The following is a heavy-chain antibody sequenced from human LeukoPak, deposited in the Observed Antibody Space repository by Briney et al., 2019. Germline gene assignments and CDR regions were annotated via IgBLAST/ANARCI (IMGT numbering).Heavy chain of an antibody. CDR3: AREEFLHEIDSSGYFVY. J-gene: IGHJ4*02. D-gene: IGHD3-22*01. Sequence: KPSETLSLTCTVSGGSITGYYWNWIRQPAGQGLEWLGRAYSSGVGNYNPSLTSRVTMSVDTSKNQFSLKLTSLTAADTAVYYCAREEFLHEIDSSGYFVYWGQGTLVTVSS. CDR1: GGSITGYY. CDR2: AYSSGVG. V-gene: IGHV4-4*07.